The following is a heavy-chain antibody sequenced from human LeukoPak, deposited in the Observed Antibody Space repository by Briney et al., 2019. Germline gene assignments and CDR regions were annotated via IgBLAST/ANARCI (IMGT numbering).Heavy chain of an antibody. CDR1: GFTFSSYW. Sequence: GGSLRLSCAASGFTFSSYWMHWVRHAPGKGLVWVSRINSDGSSPSYADSVKGRFTISRDNAKNTLYLQMNSLGAEDTAVYYCARDYYASGSPNDYWGQGTLVTVSS. CDR2: INSDGSSP. CDR3: ARDYYASGSPNDY. V-gene: IGHV3-74*01. D-gene: IGHD3-10*01. J-gene: IGHJ4*02.